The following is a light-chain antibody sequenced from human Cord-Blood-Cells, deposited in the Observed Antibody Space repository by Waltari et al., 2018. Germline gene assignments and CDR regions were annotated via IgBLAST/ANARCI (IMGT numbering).Light chain of an antibody. Sequence: QSALTQPASASGSPGQSVTISCTGTSSDVGGYNYVPWSQQHPGKAPKLMIYEVSKRPSGVPYRCSGSKSGNTASLTVTGLQDEDEADYYCSSYAGSNNPVVFGGGTKLTVL. CDR3: SSYAGSNNPVV. V-gene: IGLV2-8*01. CDR2: EVS. CDR1: SSDVGGYNY. J-gene: IGLJ2*01.